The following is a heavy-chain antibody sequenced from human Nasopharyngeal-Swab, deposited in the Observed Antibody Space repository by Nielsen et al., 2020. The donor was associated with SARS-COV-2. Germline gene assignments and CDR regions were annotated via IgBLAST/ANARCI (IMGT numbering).Heavy chain of an antibody. CDR3: AGEMGDFWSGYEY. V-gene: IGHV1-24*01. D-gene: IGHD3-3*01. J-gene: IGHJ4*02. CDR1: GYRFTEIS. CDR2: FDPEHNEK. Sequence: ASVKVSCKVSGYRFTEISMHWVRQAPGKGLEWMGGFDPEHNEKNYAQKFQGRVTMTEDTSTDTAYMELSSLTSEDTAVYYCAGEMGDFWSGYEYWGQGTLVSVSS.